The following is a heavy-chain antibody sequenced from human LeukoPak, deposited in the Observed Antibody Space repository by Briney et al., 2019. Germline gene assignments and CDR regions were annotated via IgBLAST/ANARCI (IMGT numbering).Heavy chain of an antibody. CDR1: GGSFSGYY. J-gene: IGHJ5*02. V-gene: IGHV4-34*01. CDR2: INHSGST. D-gene: IGHD6-13*01. CDR3: ARVEKKSSSWYGQGLNWFAP. Sequence: PSETLSLTCAVYGGSFSGYYWSWIRQPPGKELEWIGEINHSGSTNYNPSLKSRVTISVDTSKNQFSLKLTSVTAADTAVYYCARVEKKSSSWYGQGLNWFAPWGQGTLVTVSS.